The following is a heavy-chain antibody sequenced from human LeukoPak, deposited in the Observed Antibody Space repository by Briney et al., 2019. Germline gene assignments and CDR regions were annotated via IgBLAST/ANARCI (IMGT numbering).Heavy chain of an antibody. J-gene: IGHJ3*02. D-gene: IGHD5-24*01. CDR3: ARVGDGLNDAFDI. CDR2: INPNNGGT. CDR1: GYTFTGYF. Sequence: ASVRVSCKASGYTFTGYFMNWVRQAPGQGLEWMGRINPNNGGTNCAQNFQVRVTMTRDTSISTAYMELSSLRSEDTAVYYCARVGDGLNDAFDIWGQGTMVTVSS. V-gene: IGHV1-2*06.